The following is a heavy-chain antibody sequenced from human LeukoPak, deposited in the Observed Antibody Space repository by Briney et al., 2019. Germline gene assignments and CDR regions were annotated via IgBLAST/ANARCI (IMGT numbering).Heavy chain of an antibody. V-gene: IGHV3-64D*06. Sequence: PGGSLRLSCSASGFTFSSYAMHWVRQAPGKGLEYVSAISSNGGSTYYADSVKGRFTISRDNSKNTLYLQMSSLRAEDTAVYYCASPYYYGSGSYFDYWGQGTLVTVSS. CDR3: ASPYYYGSGSYFDY. J-gene: IGHJ4*02. CDR2: ISSNGGST. D-gene: IGHD3-10*01. CDR1: GFTFSSYA.